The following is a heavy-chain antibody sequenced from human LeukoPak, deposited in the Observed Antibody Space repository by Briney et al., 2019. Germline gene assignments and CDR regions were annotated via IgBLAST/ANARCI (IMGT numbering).Heavy chain of an antibody. CDR2: IIPIFGTA. Sequence: GASVKVSCKASGGTISSYAISWVRQAPGQGLEWMGGIIPIFGTANYAQKFQGRVTITTDESTSTAYMELSSLRSEDTAVYYCARAYTIFGVGRFDPWGQGTLVTVSS. D-gene: IGHD3-3*01. CDR3: ARAYTIFGVGRFDP. V-gene: IGHV1-69*05. J-gene: IGHJ5*02. CDR1: GGTISSYA.